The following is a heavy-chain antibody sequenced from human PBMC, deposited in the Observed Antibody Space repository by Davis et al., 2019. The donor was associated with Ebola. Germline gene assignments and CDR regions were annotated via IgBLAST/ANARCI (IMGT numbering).Heavy chain of an antibody. D-gene: IGHD6-19*01. Sequence: PSETLSLTCAISGASVSSNSAAWNWIRLSPSRGLEWLGRTYYNSKWYSDYAVSVKGRITINPDTSKNQFSLQLNSVTPEDTAVYYCTKGVAASGMDVWGKGTTVTVSS. V-gene: IGHV6-1*01. CDR3: TKGVAASGMDV. CDR1: GASVSSNSAA. J-gene: IGHJ6*04. CDR2: TYYNSKWYS.